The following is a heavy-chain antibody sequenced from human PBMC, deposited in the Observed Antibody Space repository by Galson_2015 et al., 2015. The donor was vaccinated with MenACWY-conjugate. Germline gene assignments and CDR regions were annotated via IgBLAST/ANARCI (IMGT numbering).Heavy chain of an antibody. CDR1: GYSFTNYW. CDR2: FNPANSET. J-gene: IGHJ6*02. CDR3: ARHPPGGRGLDV. Sequence: QSGAEVKKPGESLKISCKGSGYSFTNYWIGWVRQMPGKGLEWMGLFNPANSETRYSPSFQGQVTISADESISTAYLQWTSLKAPDTAMYYCARHPPGGRGLDVWGRGTTVTVSS. V-gene: IGHV5-51*01. D-gene: IGHD1-26*01.